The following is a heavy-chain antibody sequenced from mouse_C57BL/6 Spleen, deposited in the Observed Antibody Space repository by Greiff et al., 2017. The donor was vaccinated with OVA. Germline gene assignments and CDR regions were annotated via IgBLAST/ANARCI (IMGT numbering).Heavy chain of an antibody. CDR1: GYTFTDYY. D-gene: IGHD3-1*01. CDR3: ARSRSRSGFDD. V-gene: IGHV1-26*01. CDR2: INPNNGGT. Sequence: EVQLQQSGPELVKPGASVKISCKASGYTFTDYYMNWVKQSHGKSLEWIGDINPNNGGTSYNQKFKGKATLTVDKSSSTAYMELRSLTSEDSAVYYCARSRSRSGFDDWGQGTTLTVSS. J-gene: IGHJ2*01.